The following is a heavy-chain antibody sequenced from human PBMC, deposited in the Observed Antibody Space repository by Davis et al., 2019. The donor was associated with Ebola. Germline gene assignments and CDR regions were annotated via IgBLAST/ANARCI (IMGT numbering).Heavy chain of an antibody. CDR1: GFTFTSSS. D-gene: IGHD4-11*01. J-gene: IGHJ4*01. Sequence: SVKVSCKASGFTFTSSSVQWVRQARGQRLEWIGWIVVGSGNTNCAQKFQKRVTITRDMSTSTAYMELSSLRSEDTAVYYCATGHYSNFEDYWVHGTLVAVSS. V-gene: IGHV1-58*01. CDR2: IVVGSGNT. CDR3: ATGHYSNFEDY.